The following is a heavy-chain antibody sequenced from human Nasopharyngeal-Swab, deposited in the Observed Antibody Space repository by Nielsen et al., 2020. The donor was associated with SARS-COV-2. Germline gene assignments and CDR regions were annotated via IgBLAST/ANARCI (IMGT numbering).Heavy chain of an antibody. V-gene: IGHV4-59*01. J-gene: IGHJ4*02. D-gene: IGHD3-3*01. CDR2: IYCSGST. CDR3: ARILTIFGVVASYYFDY. CDR1: GGSISSYY. Sequence: SETLSLTCTVSGGSISSYYWSWIRQPPGKGLEWIGYIYCSGSTNYNPSLKSRVTISVDTSKNQFSLKLSSVTAADTAVYYCARILTIFGVVASYYFDYWGQGTLVTVSS.